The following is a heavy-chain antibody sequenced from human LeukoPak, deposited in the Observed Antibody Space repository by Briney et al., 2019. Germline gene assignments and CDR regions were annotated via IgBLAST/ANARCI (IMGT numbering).Heavy chain of an antibody. Sequence: GSSVKVSCKASGGTFSSYAIIWVRQAPGQGLEWMGGIIPIFGTANYAQKFQGRVTITTDESTSTAYMELSSLRSEDTAVYYCARKVKVGAAPEGYDYWGQGTLVTVSS. CDR1: GGTFSSYA. CDR3: ARKVKVGAAPEGYDY. J-gene: IGHJ4*02. CDR2: IIPIFGTA. D-gene: IGHD1-26*01. V-gene: IGHV1-69*05.